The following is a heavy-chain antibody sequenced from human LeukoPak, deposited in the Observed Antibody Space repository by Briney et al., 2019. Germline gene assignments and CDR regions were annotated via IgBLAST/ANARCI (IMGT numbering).Heavy chain of an antibody. CDR2: INHNGNVN. CDR3: ARGGGLDV. D-gene: IGHD3-16*01. CDR1: GFTFSGFW. V-gene: IGHV3-7*03. Sequence: XGSLRLSCAVSGFTFSGFWMSWSRQAPGKGLEWVASINHNGNVNYYMDSVKGRFTISRDNAKNSLYLQMSNLRAEDTAVYFCARGGGLDVWGQGATVTVSS. J-gene: IGHJ6*02.